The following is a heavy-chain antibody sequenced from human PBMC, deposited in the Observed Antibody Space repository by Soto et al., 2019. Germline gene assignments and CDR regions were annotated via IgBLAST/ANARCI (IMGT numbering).Heavy chain of an antibody. CDR3: ANGYRSGWYYFDY. CDR2: IWYDGSNK. CDR1: GFTFSSYG. Sequence: PGGSLRLSCAASGFTFSSYGMHWVRQAPGKGLEWVAVIWYDGSNKYYADSVKGRFTISRDNSKNTLYLQMNSLKPEDTAVYYCANGYRSGWYYFDYWGQGTLVTVPQ. J-gene: IGHJ4*02. V-gene: IGHV3-30*02. D-gene: IGHD6-19*01.